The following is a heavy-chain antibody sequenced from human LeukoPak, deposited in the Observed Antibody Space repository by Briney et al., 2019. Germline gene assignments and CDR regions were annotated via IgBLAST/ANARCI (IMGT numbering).Heavy chain of an antibody. CDR2: ISSSGRT. V-gene: IGHV4-4*07. D-gene: IGHD6-19*01. J-gene: IGHJ5*02. CDR3: AKGAGPPWFDP. CDR1: GGSISSYY. Sequence: SETLSLTCTVSGGSISSYYWSWVRQPAGKGLEWIGRISSSGRTDYNPSLKSRVTISVDTTKNQLSMKLGSVTAADTAVYYCAKGAGPPWFDPWGQGTLVTVSS.